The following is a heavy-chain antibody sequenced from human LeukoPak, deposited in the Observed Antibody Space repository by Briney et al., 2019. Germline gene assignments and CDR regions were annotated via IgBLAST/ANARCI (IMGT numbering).Heavy chain of an antibody. CDR3: AREDSSSWEHAFDI. CDR1: GGSISSYY. Sequence: SGTLSLTCTVSGGSISSYYWSWIRQPPGKGLEWIGYIYYSGSTNYNPSLKSRVTISVDTSKNQFSLKLSSVTAADTAVYYCAREDSSSWEHAFDIWGQGTMVTVSS. V-gene: IGHV4-59*08. J-gene: IGHJ3*02. D-gene: IGHD6-13*01. CDR2: IYYSGST.